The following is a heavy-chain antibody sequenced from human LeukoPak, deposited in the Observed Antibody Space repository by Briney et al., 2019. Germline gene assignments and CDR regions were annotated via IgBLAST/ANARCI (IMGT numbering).Heavy chain of an antibody. CDR1: GFTFSTYW. D-gene: IGHD2-21*01. V-gene: IGHV3-74*01. J-gene: IGHJ4*02. CDR2: LNTDGTT. CDR3: ARAAVGAAYGPDY. Sequence: GGSLRLSCAASGFTFSTYWMHWVRQAPGKGLVWVSRLNTDGTTNYADSVKGRFTISRDNAKNTLYLQMNSLRAEDTAVYYCARAAVGAAYGPDYWGQGTLVTVSS.